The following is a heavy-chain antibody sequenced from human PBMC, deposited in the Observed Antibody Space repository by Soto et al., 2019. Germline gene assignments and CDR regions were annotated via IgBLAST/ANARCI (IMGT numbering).Heavy chain of an antibody. CDR3: ARAPRGNYGYPSYFDY. CDR1: GGSISSGGYY. D-gene: IGHD3-10*01. CDR2: IYYSGST. J-gene: IGHJ4*02. Sequence: SETLCLTCTVSGGSISSGGYYWSWIRQPPGKGLEWIGYIYYSGSTNYNPSLKSRVTISVDTSKNQFSLKLSSVTAADTAVYYCARAPRGNYGYPSYFDYWGQGTLVTVSS. V-gene: IGHV4-61*08.